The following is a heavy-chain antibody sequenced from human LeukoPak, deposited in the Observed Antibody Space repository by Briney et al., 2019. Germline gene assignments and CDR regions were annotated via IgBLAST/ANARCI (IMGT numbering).Heavy chain of an antibody. J-gene: IGHJ4*02. CDR2: IYYSGSS. V-gene: IGHV4-39*01. Sequence: SETLSLTCTVSGGSISSSSYYWGWIRQPPGKGLEWIGSIYYSGSSFDNSALKSRVTISVDTSKNQFSLKLSSVTAADTAVYYCARHRSGWLQSSFDYWGQGTLVTVSS. CDR1: GGSISSSSYY. CDR3: ARHRSGWLQSSFDY. D-gene: IGHD5-24*01.